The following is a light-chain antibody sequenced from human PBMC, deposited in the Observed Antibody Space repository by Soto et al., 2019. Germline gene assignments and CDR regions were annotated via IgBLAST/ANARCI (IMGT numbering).Light chain of an antibody. CDR3: QQLNIFPPLFT. V-gene: IGKV1-9*01. Sequence: IQLTQSPSFLSASVGDRVTIPCRASQGIRSYLAWYPQRPGKAPELLIYGASTLRTGVASRFSGSGSGTEFTLTISSLQPEDFATYFCQQLNIFPPLFTFGPGTKVDIK. CDR1: QGIRSY. J-gene: IGKJ3*01. CDR2: GAS.